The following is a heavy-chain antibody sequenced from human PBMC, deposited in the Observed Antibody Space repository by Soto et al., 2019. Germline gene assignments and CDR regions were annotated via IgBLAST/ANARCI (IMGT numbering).Heavy chain of an antibody. D-gene: IGHD2-15*01. CDR2: ISSSSSYI. Sequence: GGSLRLSCAASGFTFSSYSMNWVRQAPGKGLEWVSSISSSSSYIYYADSVKGRFTISRDNAKNSLYLQMNSLRAEDTAVYYCAKSRDLRIEDDVGIVVVVAAKTEFDYWGQGTLVTVSS. J-gene: IGHJ4*02. V-gene: IGHV3-21*01. CDR1: GFTFSSYS. CDR3: AKSRDLRIEDDVGIVVVVAAKTEFDY.